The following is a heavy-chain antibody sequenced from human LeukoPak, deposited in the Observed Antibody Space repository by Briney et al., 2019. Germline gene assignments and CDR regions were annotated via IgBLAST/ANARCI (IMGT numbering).Heavy chain of an antibody. CDR1: GYTFTDYY. J-gene: IGHJ4*02. CDR2: INPNSGGT. V-gene: IGHV1-2*02. D-gene: IGHD3-22*01. Sequence: GASVKVSCKASGYTFTDYYMHWVRQAPGQGLDWMGWINPNSGGTNYAQKFQGRVTMTRDTSISTAYMELSRLRSDDTAVYYCARDFYYDSSGYKDYWGQGTLVTVSS. CDR3: ARDFYYDSSGYKDY.